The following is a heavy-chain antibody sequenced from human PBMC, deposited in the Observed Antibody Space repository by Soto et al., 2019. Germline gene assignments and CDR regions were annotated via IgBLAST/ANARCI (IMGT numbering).Heavy chain of an antibody. CDR1: GFTVSRSY. J-gene: IGHJ4*02. D-gene: IGHD1-26*01. CDR2: IYTPGST. CDR3: ARGLVGSTTAFDY. Sequence: GSLRLSCAASGFTVSRSYMSWVRQAPGKGLEWVSTIYTPGSTYYADSVKGRFTISRDNSKNTLYLQMNGLRAEDTAVYYCARGLVGSTTAFDYWGQGTLVTVSS. V-gene: IGHV3-53*01.